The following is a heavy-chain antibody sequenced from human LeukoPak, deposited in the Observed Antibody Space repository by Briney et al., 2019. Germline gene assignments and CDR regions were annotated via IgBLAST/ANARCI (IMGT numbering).Heavy chain of an antibody. D-gene: IGHD6-25*01. CDR3: TRGSSGRRDN. CDR1: GYTFSSCG. V-gene: IGHV1-8*01. Sequence: ASVKVSCKASGYTFSSCGINWVRQATGQGLEWMGWMNPNSGNTGYGQSFQGRITMTRDISIGTAYMELSNLTSEDTAIYYCTRGSSGRRDNWGQGTLVTVSA. J-gene: IGHJ4*02. CDR2: MNPNSGNT.